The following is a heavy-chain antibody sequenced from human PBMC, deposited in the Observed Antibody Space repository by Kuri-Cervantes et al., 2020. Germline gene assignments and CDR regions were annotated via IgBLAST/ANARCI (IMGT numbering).Heavy chain of an antibody. V-gene: IGHV3-23*01. J-gene: IGHJ5*02. Sequence: GESLKISCVASGFTFSSYAMSWVRQAPGKGLEWVSGISDGGGSTYYADSVQGRFTISRDNAKNTLYLQMNSLRAEDTAVYYCASLPYSSGSFSWGQGTLVTVSS. D-gene: IGHD6-19*01. CDR2: ISDGGGST. CDR1: GFTFSSYA. CDR3: ASLPYSSGSFS.